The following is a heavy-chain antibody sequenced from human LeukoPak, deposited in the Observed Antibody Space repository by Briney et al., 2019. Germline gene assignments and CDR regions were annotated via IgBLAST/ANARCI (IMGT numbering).Heavy chain of an antibody. D-gene: IGHD3-3*01. CDR2: INWYAVST. CDR3: ARGTPGYFWSGYYFDY. J-gene: IGHJ4*02. Sequence: PGGSLRLSCAAPGFTFEDYGMSWVRQVPGKGLEWVSGINWYAVSTGYADSVKGRFTVSRDNAKNFLYLQMNSLRAEDTALYYCARGTPGYFWSGYYFDYWGQGTLVTVSS. V-gene: IGHV3-20*04. CDR1: GFTFEDYG.